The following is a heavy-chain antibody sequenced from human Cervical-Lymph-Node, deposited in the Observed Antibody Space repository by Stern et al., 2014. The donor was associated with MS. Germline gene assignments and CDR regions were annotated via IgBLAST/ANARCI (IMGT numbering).Heavy chain of an antibody. CDR2: IPPIVDLA. J-gene: IGHJ4*02. CDR3: ARDLYHDGSAYRTTPLFDF. D-gene: IGHD3-22*01. V-gene: IGHV1-69*09. CDR1: GDTFNNYG. Sequence: VQLEESGAEVKKPGSSVKVSCKASGDTFNNYGISWVRQAPGQGPEWMGRIPPIVDLANSAQKFQDRVTISADKSTNTAYMELSSLRSDDTAVYYCARDLYHDGSAYRTTPLFDFWGQGTLVTVSS.